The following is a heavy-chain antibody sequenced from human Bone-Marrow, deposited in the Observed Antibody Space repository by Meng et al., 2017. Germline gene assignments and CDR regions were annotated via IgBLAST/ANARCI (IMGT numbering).Heavy chain of an antibody. CDR3: AREDYYDSSGYLVGDY. V-gene: IGHV3-74*01. D-gene: IGHD3-22*01. CDR1: GFTFSSYW. Sequence: GESLKISCAASGFTFSSYWMHWVRQAPGKGLVWVSRINSDGGSTSYADSVKGRFTISRDNAKNTLYLQMNSLRAEDTAVYYCAREDYYDSSGYLVGDYWGQGTLVTVSS. CDR2: INSDGGST. J-gene: IGHJ4*02.